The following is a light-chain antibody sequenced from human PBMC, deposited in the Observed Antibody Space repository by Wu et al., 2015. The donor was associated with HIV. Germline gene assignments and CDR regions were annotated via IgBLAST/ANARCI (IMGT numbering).Light chain of an antibody. CDR3: QQYKDWPT. CDR2: GAS. Sequence: EIMMTQSPATLSVFPGERATLSCRASQSVRGSLAWYQHKPGQSPRLLIFGASTRATGVPARFSGSGSGTEFTLTISSVQSEDSAVYFCQQYKDWPTFGQGTRVEIK. J-gene: IGKJ2*01. CDR1: QSVRGS. V-gene: IGKV3-15*01.